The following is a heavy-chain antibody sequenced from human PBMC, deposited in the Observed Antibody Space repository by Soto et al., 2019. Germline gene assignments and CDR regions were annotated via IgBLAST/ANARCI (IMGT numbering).Heavy chain of an antibody. CDR2: MSPNSGNT. D-gene: IGHD2-21*02. Sequence: QVKLVQSGAEVKKPGASVKVSCKASGYTFTSYDINWVRQATGQGLEWMGWMSPNSGNTGYAQKFQGRVTMTRDTSIGTAYMELSSLRSEDTAVYYCARGVSCGGDCYRDWGQGTPVTVSS. J-gene: IGHJ4*02. CDR1: GYTFTSYD. V-gene: IGHV1-8*01. CDR3: ARGVSCGGDCYRD.